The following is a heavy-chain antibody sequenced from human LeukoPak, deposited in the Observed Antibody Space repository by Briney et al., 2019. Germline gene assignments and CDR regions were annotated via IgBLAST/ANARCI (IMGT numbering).Heavy chain of an antibody. Sequence: GGPLRLSCVPSLVFFSIPALRWSRQAPGEGLEWVSAISGSVVSTYYADSVKGRFTISRDNSKNTLYLQMNRMREEGTDVYYCAQDTGAGIKVWGRVFGWSDPCGEGTLVTVSS. CDR2: ISGSVVST. CDR1: LVFFSIPA. CDR3: AQDTGAGIKVWGRVFGWSDP. D-gene: IGHD3-16*01. V-gene: IGHV3-23*01. J-gene: IGHJ5*02.